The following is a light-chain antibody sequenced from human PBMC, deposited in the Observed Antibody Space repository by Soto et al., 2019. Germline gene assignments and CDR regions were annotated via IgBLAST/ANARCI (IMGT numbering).Light chain of an antibody. Sequence: AIQMTQSPSSLSASVGDRVTITCRASQGIRIDLGWYQQKPGKAPKLLIYAASTLQTGVPSRFNGSGSGTDFTLTISSLQPEDFATYYCLQDYNFPWTFGQGTTGDIK. CDR3: LQDYNFPWT. J-gene: IGKJ1*01. V-gene: IGKV1-6*01. CDR2: AAS. CDR1: QGIRID.